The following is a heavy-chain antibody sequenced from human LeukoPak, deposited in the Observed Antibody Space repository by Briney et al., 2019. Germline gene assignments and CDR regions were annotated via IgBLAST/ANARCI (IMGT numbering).Heavy chain of an antibody. CDR3: GRDNYGSVDY. D-gene: IGHD3-10*01. V-gene: IGHV3-74*01. J-gene: IGHJ4*02. CDR1: GFTFNTYW. CDR2: MNADGSIT. Sequence: SGGSLRLSCAASGFTFNTYWMIWVRQVPGTGLVYVSHMNADGSITNYADSVKGRFTISRDNAKNTLYLQMDSLRAEDTALYYCGRDNYGSVDYWGQGTLVTVSS.